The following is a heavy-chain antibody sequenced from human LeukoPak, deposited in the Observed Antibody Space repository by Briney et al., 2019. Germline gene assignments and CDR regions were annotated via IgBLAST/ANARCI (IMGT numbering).Heavy chain of an antibody. Sequence: KSGGSLRLSCAASGFTFTSYSMNWVRQAPGKGLEWVSSISSSSSYINYAGSVEGRFTISRDNAKNSLYLQMNSLRAEDTAVYYCARITGSYYSNWFDPWGQGTLVTVSS. CDR1: GFTFTSYS. CDR3: ARITGSYYSNWFDP. J-gene: IGHJ5*02. D-gene: IGHD3-10*01. CDR2: ISSSSSYI. V-gene: IGHV3-21*01.